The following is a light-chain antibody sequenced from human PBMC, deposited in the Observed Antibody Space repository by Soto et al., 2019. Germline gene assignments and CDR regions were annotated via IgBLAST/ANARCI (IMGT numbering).Light chain of an antibody. J-gene: IGKJ4*01. CDR2: GAS. Sequence: EKVMTQSPAALSVSPGERATLSCRASQSVNSNLAWYQRKPGQAPRLLLYGASTRATGIPARFSGSASGTEFTLTISSLPSEDSAVYYYQQYNDWPLTFGGGTKVEIK. V-gene: IGKV3-15*01. CDR1: QSVNSN. CDR3: QQYNDWPLT.